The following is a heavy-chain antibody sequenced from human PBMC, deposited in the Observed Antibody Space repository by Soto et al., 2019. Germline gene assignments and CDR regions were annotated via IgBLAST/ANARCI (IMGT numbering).Heavy chain of an antibody. V-gene: IGHV3-21*04. D-gene: IGHD6-19*01. CDR1: GFTLSSNS. Sequence: PGGSLRLSCVASGFTLSSNSMTWVRQAPGKGLEWVASTSSSGSYTHYADSVRGRFTISRDNSKDTLYLQMNSLRADDTAVYSCGKERRGRGWFVCNYWGQGIVVTVSS. CDR3: GKERRGRGWFVCNY. CDR2: TSSSGSYT. J-gene: IGHJ4*02.